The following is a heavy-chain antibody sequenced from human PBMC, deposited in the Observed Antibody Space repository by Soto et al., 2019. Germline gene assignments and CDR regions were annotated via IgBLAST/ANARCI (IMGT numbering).Heavy chain of an antibody. CDR3: VRDSASWNFLV. V-gene: IGHV4-61*08. CDR1: GDSISRIAYY. Sequence: SETLSLTCTVSGDSISRIAYYWSWVRQPPGKGLEWIGNIRYTGSTNYNPSLKSRLTISVDMSKNQFSLKLTSVAAADTAVYYCVRDSASWNFLVWGQGALVTVSS. D-gene: IGHD1-1*01. J-gene: IGHJ4*02. CDR2: IRYTGST.